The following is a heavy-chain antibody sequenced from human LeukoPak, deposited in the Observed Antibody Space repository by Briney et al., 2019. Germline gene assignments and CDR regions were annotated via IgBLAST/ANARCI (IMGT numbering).Heavy chain of an antibody. CDR2: ISSSSSYI. Sequence: GGSLRLSCAASGFTFSSYNMKWVRQAPGKGLEWVSSISSSSSYIYYADSVKGRFTISRDNAKNSLYLQMNSLRAEDTAVYYCARGLSSLTGYFLGYWGQGTLVTVSS. CDR3: ARGLSSLTGYFLGY. CDR1: GFTFSSYN. D-gene: IGHD3-9*01. V-gene: IGHV3-21*01. J-gene: IGHJ4*02.